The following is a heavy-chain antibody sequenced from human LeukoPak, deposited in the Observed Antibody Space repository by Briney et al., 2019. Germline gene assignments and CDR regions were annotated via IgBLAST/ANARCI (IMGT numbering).Heavy chain of an antibody. D-gene: IGHD3-10*01. CDR3: ARSRITMVQGVIGPYYFDY. CDR1: GGTFSSYA. CDR2: IIPIFGTA. Sequence: ASVKVSCKASGGTFSSYAISWVRQAPGQGLEWMGGIIPIFGTANYAQKFQGRVTITADESTSTAYMELSSLRSEDTAVYYCARSRITMVQGVIGPYYFDYWGQGTLVTVSS. V-gene: IGHV1-69*01. J-gene: IGHJ4*02.